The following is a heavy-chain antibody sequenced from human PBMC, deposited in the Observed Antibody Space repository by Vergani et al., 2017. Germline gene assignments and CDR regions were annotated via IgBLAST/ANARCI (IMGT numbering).Heavy chain of an antibody. V-gene: IGHV1-46*03. CDR1: GYTFSNYY. CDR2: INPSGGHT. D-gene: IGHD3-9*01. Sequence: QVQVVQSGAEVKKSGASVKVSCKTSGYTFSNYYMHWVRQAPGQGLEWMGIINPSGGHTNYAQKFQGRVNMNRDTCTSTVYMELSSLRSEDTAIYYCARGDYGILTGYRYWGQGTLVTVSA. CDR3: ARGDYGILTGYRY. J-gene: IGHJ4*02.